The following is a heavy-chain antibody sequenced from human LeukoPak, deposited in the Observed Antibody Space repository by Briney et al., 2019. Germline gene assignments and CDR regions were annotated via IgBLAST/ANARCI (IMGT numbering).Heavy chain of an antibody. J-gene: IGHJ3*02. CDR3: TTDGIVGLITVVGPTNEDAFDI. V-gene: IGHV3-23*01. CDR1: GFTFSSYA. Sequence: GGSLRLSCAASGFTFSSYAMSWVRQAPGKGLEWVSAISGSGGSTYYADSVKGRFTISRDNSKNTLYLQMNSLRAEGTAVYYCTTDGIVGLITVVGPTNEDAFDIWGQGTMVTVSS. D-gene: IGHD1-26*01. CDR2: ISGSGGST.